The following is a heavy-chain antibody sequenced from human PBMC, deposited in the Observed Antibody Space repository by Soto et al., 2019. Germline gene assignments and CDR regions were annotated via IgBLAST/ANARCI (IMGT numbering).Heavy chain of an antibody. V-gene: IGHV3-11*01. CDR2: FSSSGSAI. CDR1: GFTFSDYF. CDR3: ARDSRHSSSAYYGMDV. D-gene: IGHD6-6*01. Sequence: GGSLRLSCAASGFTFSDYFMSWIRQAPGKGLEWVSYFSSSGSAIYYADSVKGRFTISRDNAKNSLYLQLNSLRAEDTAVYYCARDSRHSSSAYYGMDVWGQGTTVTVS. J-gene: IGHJ6*02.